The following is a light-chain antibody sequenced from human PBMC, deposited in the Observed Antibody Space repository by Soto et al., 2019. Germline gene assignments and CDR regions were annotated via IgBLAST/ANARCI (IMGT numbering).Light chain of an antibody. CDR3: SSYAGNSNPYV. Sequence: HSALTPPPPASPSPGPSLTLSLPRNNREFGGYDYVSWYQQHPGKAPRLMIYEVTKRPSGVPDRFSGSKSGSTASLTVSGLQADDEADYYCSSYAGNSNPYVFGTGTKDTVL. CDR2: EVT. CDR1: NREFGGYDY. J-gene: IGLJ1*01. V-gene: IGLV2-8*01.